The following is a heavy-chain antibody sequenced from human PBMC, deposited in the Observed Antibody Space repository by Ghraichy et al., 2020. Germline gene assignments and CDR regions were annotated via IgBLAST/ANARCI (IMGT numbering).Heavy chain of an antibody. CDR3: AKDQMARGDFWGGVYYNGMDV. Sequence: GGSLRLSCEASELTFSSYGMHWVHQAPGKGPEWLAVISYGGKNTYYADSVKGRFPISRDTVNNTLFLRMNSLRDDDTAVYYRAKDQMARGDFWGGVYYNGMDVGGPGTTGTV. V-gene: IGHV3-30*18. D-gene: IGHD3-3*01. CDR2: ISYGGKNT. CDR1: ELTFSSYG. J-gene: IGHJ6*02.